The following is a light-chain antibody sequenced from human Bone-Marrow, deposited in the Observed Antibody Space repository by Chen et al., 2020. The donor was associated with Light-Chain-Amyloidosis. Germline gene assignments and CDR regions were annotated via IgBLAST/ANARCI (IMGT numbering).Light chain of an antibody. Sequence: NFMLTQPHSVSESPGKTVIISCTRSSGSIATNYVQWDQQRPGSSPTTVIYEDDQRPSGVPDRFSGSIDRSSHSASLTISGLKTEDEADYYCQSYQGSSQGVFGGGTKLTVL. J-gene: IGLJ3*02. CDR1: SGSIATNY. CDR3: QSYQGSSQGV. V-gene: IGLV6-57*01. CDR2: EDD.